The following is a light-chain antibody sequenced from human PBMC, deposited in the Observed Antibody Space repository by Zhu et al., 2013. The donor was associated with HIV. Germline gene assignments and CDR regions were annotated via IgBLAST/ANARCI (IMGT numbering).Light chain of an antibody. J-gene: IGKJ3*01. Sequence: DIQLTQSPSFLSASVGDRVTITCRASHDIGKYLAWYQQRPGKAPRLLVYAASTTQSGVPSRFGGRGSGTEFTLTIDSLQPEDFATYYCQHVNDNAAFGPGTNLDV. CDR2: AAS. CDR1: HDIGKY. V-gene: IGKV1-9*01. CDR3: QHVNDNAA.